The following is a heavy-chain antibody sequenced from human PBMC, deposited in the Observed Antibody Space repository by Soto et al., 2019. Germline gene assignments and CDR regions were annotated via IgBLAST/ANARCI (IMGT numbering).Heavy chain of an antibody. CDR3: ARGREHQLVIDY. D-gene: IGHD6-13*01. V-gene: IGHV3-33*01. CDR1: GFTFSSYG. J-gene: IGHJ4*02. Sequence: QVPLVESGGGVVQPGRSLRLSCAASGFTFSSYGMHWVRQAPGKGLEWVAVIWDDGSNKYYTDSVKGRFTISRDNSKNTLYLQMNSLRAEDTAVYYCARGREHQLVIDYWGQGTLVTVSS. CDR2: IWDDGSNK.